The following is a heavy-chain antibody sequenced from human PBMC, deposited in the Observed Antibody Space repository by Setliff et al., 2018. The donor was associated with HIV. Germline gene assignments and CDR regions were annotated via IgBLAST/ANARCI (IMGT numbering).Heavy chain of an antibody. V-gene: IGHV4-39*01. D-gene: IGHD2-15*01. CDR1: GGSISSNTAYS. J-gene: IGHJ6*02. CDR3: AKVNGYCSGGSCHGYNAMDV. Sequence: SETLSLTCTVSGGSISSNTAYSWAWIRQPPGKGLEWIGAFYYSGSTFYTPSLKSRLTISADMSTNQLSLKLGSVTAADTAVYYCAKVNGYCSGGSCHGYNAMDVWGQGTTVTVSS. CDR2: FYYSGST.